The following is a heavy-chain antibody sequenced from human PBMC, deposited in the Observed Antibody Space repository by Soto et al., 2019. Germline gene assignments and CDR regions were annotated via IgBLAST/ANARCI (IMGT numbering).Heavy chain of an antibody. V-gene: IGHV4-34*01. CDR2: INHSGST. D-gene: IGHD3-16*01. CDR1: GGSFSGYY. J-gene: IGHJ6*03. CDR3: ARGAGEPTLYYYYYYMDV. Sequence: SETLSLTCAVYGGSFSGYYWSWIRQPPGKGLEWIGEINHSGSTNYNPSLKSRVTISVDTSKNQFSLKLSSVTAADTAVHYCARGAGEPTLYYYYYYMDVWGKGTTVTVSS.